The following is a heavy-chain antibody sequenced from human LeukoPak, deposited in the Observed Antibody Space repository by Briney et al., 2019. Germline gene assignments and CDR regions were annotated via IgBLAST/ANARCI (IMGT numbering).Heavy chain of an antibody. Sequence: ASVKVSCKASGYTFTGYYMHWVRQAPGQGLEWMGRINPNSGGTNYAQKFQGRVTMTRDTSISTAYMELRSLRSDDTAVYYCARVTMVRGVIIHRYFDYWGQGTLVTVSS. V-gene: IGHV1-2*06. CDR1: GYTFTGYY. CDR3: ARVTMVRGVIIHRYFDY. J-gene: IGHJ4*02. CDR2: INPNSGGT. D-gene: IGHD3-10*01.